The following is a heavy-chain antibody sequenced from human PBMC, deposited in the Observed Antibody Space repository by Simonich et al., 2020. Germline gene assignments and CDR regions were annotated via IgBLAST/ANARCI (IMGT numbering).Heavy chain of an antibody. CDR3: TRDQAVAGRSHRPMDY. D-gene: IGHD6-19*01. J-gene: IGHJ4*02. V-gene: IGHV3-49*04. CDR2: IRSKANGGTT. CDR1: GFTIGAYS. Sequence: EVQLLEYGVGLVQPGRSLRISCTASGFTIGAYSITWVRQDPWKGMEWVGCIRSKANGGTTEYAASVKGRFTISRDDSKSIAYLQMNSLKPEDTAVYYCTRDQAVAGRSHRPMDYWGQGTLVTVSS.